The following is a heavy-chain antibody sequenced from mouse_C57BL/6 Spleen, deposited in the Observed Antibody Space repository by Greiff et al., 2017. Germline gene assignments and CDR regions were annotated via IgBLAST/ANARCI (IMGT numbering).Heavy chain of an antibody. D-gene: IGHD3-2*02. CDR3: ASGGTAQGYYFDY. Sequence: QVQLQQSGAELARPGASVKMSCKASGYTFTSYTMHLVKQRPGQGLGWIGYINPSSGYTKYNQKFKDKATLTADKSSSTAYMQLSSLTSEDSAVYYCASGGTAQGYYFDYWGQGTTLTVSS. CDR2: INPSSGYT. V-gene: IGHV1-4*01. J-gene: IGHJ2*01. CDR1: GYTFTSYT.